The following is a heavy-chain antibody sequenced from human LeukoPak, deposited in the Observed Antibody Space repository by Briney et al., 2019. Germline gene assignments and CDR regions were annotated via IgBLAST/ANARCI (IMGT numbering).Heavy chain of an antibody. J-gene: IGHJ5*02. Sequence: PSETLSLTCAVSGGSISNYYWSWIRQPAGKGLEWIGRIYSSGTTIYNPSLKSRVTMSVDTSKNQFSLKLSSVTAADTAVYFCASGSSGYDPWGQGTLVTVSS. CDR2: IYSSGTT. CDR3: ASGSSGYDP. V-gene: IGHV4-4*07. CDR1: GGSISNYY. D-gene: IGHD5-12*01.